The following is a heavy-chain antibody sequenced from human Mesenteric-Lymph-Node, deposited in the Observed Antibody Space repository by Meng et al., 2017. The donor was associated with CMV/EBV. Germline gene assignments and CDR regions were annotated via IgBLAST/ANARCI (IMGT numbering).Heavy chain of an antibody. CDR3: ARDMYYYGSGSYLAGAGYYYYYGMDV. CDR2: IKQDGSEK. D-gene: IGHD3-10*01. V-gene: IGHV3-7*01. J-gene: IGHJ6*02. Sequence: GESLKISCAASGFTFSSYWMSWVRQAPGKGLEWVANIKQDGSEKYYVDSVKGRFTISRDNAKNSLYLQMNSLRAEDTAVYYCARDMYYYGSGSYLAGAGYYYYYGMDVWGQGTTVTVSS. CDR1: GFTFSSYW.